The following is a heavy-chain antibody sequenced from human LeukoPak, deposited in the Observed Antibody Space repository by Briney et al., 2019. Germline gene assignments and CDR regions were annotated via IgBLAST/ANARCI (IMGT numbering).Heavy chain of an antibody. CDR1: GFTFSSYA. V-gene: IGHV3-23*01. J-gene: IGHJ1*01. D-gene: IGHD6-13*01. Sequence: GGSLRLSCAASGFTFSSYAMSWVRQAPGKGLEWVSAIGGSGGSTYYADPVKGRFTISRDNSKNTLYLQMNSLRAEDTAVYYCAKDKVMYSSSWYWWGQGTLVTVSS. CDR2: IGGSGGST. CDR3: AKDKVMYSSSWYW.